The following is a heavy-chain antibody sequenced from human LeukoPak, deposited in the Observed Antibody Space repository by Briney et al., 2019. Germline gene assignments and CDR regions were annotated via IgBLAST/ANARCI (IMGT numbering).Heavy chain of an antibody. V-gene: IGHV3-9*03. CDR2: ISWNSGSI. CDR1: GFTFDDYA. Sequence: GRSLRLSCAASGFTFDDYAMHWVRQAPGKGLEWVSGISWNSGSIGYADSAKGRFTISRDNAKNSLYLQMNSLRPEDMALCYCAKGAARLSLFTSFDYWGQGTLVTVSS. CDR3: AKGAARLSLFTSFDY. J-gene: IGHJ4*02. D-gene: IGHD3-16*01.